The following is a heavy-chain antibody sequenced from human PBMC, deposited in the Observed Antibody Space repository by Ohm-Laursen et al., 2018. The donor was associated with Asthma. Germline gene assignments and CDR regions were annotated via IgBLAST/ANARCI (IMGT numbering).Heavy chain of an antibody. J-gene: IGHJ4*02. CDR2: IYIRNT. V-gene: IGHV1-18*01. Sequence: ATVKISCKPSAYSLTSYALSWVRQAPGQRPEWMGWIYIRNTNYAPRFRDRITMTTDASTNTAYMELGSLRSDDTAVYYCVRDLVDRFDYWGQGSLVIVSS. CDR3: VRDLVDRFDY. CDR1: AYSLTSYA. D-gene: IGHD3-10*01.